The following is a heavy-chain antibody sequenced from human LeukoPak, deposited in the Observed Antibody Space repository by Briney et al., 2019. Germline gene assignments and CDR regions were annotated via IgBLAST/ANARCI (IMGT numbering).Heavy chain of an antibody. Sequence: SETLSLTCAVYGGSFSGYYWSWIRQPPGKGLEWIGEINHSGGTNYNPSLKSRVTISVDTSKNQFSLKLSSVTAADTAVYYCARVTALGRNDDAFDIWGQGTMVTVSS. CDR1: GGSFSGYY. V-gene: IGHV4-34*01. CDR2: INHSGGT. D-gene: IGHD1-1*01. J-gene: IGHJ3*02. CDR3: ARVTALGRNDDAFDI.